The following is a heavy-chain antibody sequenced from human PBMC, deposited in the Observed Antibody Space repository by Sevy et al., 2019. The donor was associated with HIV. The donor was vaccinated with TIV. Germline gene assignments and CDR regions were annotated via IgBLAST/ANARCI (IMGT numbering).Heavy chain of an antibody. CDR1: GFTFSSYV. J-gene: IGHJ4*02. D-gene: IGHD3-10*01. CDR3: AKGDYGSGSPPFDY. CDR2: ISGSGGST. V-gene: IGHV3-23*01. Sequence: GGSLRLSCAASGFTFSSYVMSWVRQAPGNGLEWVSAISGSGGSTYYADSVKGRFTISRDNSKNTLYLQMNSLRAEDTAVYYCAKGDYGSGSPPFDYWGQGTLVTVSS.